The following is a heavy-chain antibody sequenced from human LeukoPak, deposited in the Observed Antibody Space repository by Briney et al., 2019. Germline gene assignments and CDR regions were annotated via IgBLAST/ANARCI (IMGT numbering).Heavy chain of an antibody. V-gene: IGHV3-21*01. J-gene: IGHJ5*02. D-gene: IGHD2-2*02. Sequence: GGSLRLSCAASGFTFSSYSMNWVRQAPGKGLEWVSSISIICNFIFYADSVKAPFTISRDNAKTSLYLQINSLRAEDTAVYYCARDDIVVVPAAIVRRFDPWGQGTLVTVSS. CDR1: GFTFSSYS. CDR2: ISIICNFI. CDR3: ARDDIVVVPAAIVRRFDP.